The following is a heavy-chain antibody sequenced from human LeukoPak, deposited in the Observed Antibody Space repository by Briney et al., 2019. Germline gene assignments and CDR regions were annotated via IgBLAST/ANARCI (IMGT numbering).Heavy chain of an antibody. CDR1: GGSISGYF. V-gene: IGHV4-4*07. CDR3: ARSQGDYYSEYFDL. Sequence: PSETLSLTCTVFGGSISGYFWSWIRQPAGKGLECIGRMYSSGNTNYNPSLKSRVTMSVDTSKNQFSLRLNSVTAADTAVYYCARSQGDYYSEYFDLWGRGTLVTVSS. J-gene: IGHJ2*01. D-gene: IGHD3-10*01. CDR2: MYSSGNT.